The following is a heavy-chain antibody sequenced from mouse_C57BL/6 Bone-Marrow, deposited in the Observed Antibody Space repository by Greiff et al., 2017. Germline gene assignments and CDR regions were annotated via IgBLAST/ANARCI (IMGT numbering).Heavy chain of an antibody. J-gene: IGHJ3*01. CDR1: GFTFSSSG. CDR3: AIHEAY. V-gene: IGHV5-6*01. Sequence: EVQVVESGGDLVKPGGSLKLSCAASGFTFSSSGMSWVRQTPDKRLEWVATISSGGSYTDYPDSVKGRFTISRDNAKNTLYLQMSSLKSEDTAMYYCAIHEAYWGQGTLVTVSA. CDR2: ISSGGSYT.